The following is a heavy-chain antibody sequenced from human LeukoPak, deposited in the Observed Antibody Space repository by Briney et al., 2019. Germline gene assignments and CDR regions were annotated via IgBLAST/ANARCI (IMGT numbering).Heavy chain of an antibody. CDR3: AKLGFDSSGSHSLVDY. Sequence: GGSLRLSCAASGFTFSSYAMHWVRQAPGKGLEWVGFVSYDGSKKFYADFVKGRFSISRDNSKNTLYVQMNSLGAEDTALYYCAKLGFDSSGSHSLVDYWGQGTPVTVSS. CDR2: VSYDGSKK. D-gene: IGHD3-22*01. J-gene: IGHJ4*02. CDR1: GFTFSSYA. V-gene: IGHV3-30*04.